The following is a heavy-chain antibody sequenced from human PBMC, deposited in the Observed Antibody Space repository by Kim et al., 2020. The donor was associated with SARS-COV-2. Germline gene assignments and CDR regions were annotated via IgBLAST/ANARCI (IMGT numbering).Heavy chain of an antibody. CDR2: ISSSSSYI. Sequence: GGSLRLSCAASGFTFSSYSMNWVRQAPGKGLEWVSSISSSSSYIYYADSVKGRFTISRDNAKNSLYLQMNSLRAEDTAVYYCAKGGYSGYDYGYCSGGSCYLNKWGQGTLVTVSS. CDR1: GFTFSSYS. V-gene: IGHV3-21*01. D-gene: IGHD2-15*01. J-gene: IGHJ4*02. CDR3: AKGGYSGYDYGYCSGGSCYLNK.